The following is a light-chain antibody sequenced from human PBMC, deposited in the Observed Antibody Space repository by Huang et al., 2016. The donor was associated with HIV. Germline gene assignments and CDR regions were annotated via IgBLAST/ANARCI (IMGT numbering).Light chain of an antibody. Sequence: EIVLTQSPGTLSLSPGERVTLSCRASQSLSSDYLAWYQQKPGQAPRLRIYGASSRATGIPERFSGFGSGTDFTLTITRLEPEDFAVYYCQQYGSSPPYTFGQGTKLEIK. J-gene: IGKJ2*01. CDR3: QQYGSSPPYT. V-gene: IGKV3-20*01. CDR1: QSLSSDY. CDR2: GAS.